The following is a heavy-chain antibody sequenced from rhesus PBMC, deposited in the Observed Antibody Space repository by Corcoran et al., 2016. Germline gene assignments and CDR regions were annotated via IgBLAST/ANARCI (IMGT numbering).Heavy chain of an antibody. CDR3: AREGVYTVTMFDY. V-gene: IGHV1S2*01. D-gene: IGHD4-23*01. CDR1: GYTFTDYH. CDR2: INPYNGNT. J-gene: IGHJ4*01. Sequence: QVQLVQSGAEVKKPGSSVKVSCKASGYTFTDYHMHWVRQAPRQGLEWMGWINPYNGNTKYAQKFQGRVTMTRDKSTSTAYMELSSLGSEDTAVYYCAREGVYTVTMFDYWGQGVLVTVSS.